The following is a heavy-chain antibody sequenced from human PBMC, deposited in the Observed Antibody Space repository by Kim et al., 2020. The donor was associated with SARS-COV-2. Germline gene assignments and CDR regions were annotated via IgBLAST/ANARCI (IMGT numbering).Heavy chain of an antibody. CDR3: ARDEGGYCSSTSCVGGWFDP. CDR1: GGSISSGGYY. V-gene: IGHV4-31*03. J-gene: IGHJ5*02. CDR2: IYYSGST. D-gene: IGHD2-2*01. Sequence: SETLSLTCTVSGGSISSGGYYWSWIRQHPGKGLEWIGYIYYSGSTYYNPSLKSRVTISVDTSKNQFSLKLSSVTAADTAVYYCARDEGGYCSSTSCVGGWFDPWGQGTLVTVSS.